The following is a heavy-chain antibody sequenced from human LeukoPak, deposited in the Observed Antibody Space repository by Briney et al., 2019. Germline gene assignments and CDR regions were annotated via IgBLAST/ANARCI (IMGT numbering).Heavy chain of an antibody. D-gene: IGHD3-10*01. J-gene: IGHJ4*02. Sequence: SQTLSLTCAISGDSVSSNSAAWNWIRQSPSRGLEWLGRTYYRSKWYNDYAVSVKSRITINPDTSKNQFSLQLNSVTPEDTAVYCCARETLMVRGVPSCFDYWGQGTLVTVSS. CDR3: ARETLMVRGVPSCFDY. V-gene: IGHV6-1*01. CDR1: GDSVSSNSAA. CDR2: TYYRSKWYN.